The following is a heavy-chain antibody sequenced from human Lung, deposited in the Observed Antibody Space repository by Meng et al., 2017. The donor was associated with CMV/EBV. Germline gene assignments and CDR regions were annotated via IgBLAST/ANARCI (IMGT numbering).Heavy chain of an antibody. V-gene: IGHV1-2*02. CDR1: GYTFTGYY. CDR3: ARDRNWFDP. CDR2: INPNSGGT. J-gene: IGHJ5*02. Sequence: QGPLVQSGAAVKKPXXSAKVSCKASGYTFTGYYMHWVRQAPGQGLEWKGWINPNSGGTIYAQKFQGRVTMTRDTSIRTAYMELSSLRSDDTAVYYCARDRNWFDPWGQGTLVTVSS.